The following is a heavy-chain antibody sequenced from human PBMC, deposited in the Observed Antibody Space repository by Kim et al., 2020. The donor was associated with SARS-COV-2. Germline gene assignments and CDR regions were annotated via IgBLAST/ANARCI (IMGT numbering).Heavy chain of an antibody. CDR2: T. J-gene: IGHJ4*02. Sequence: TEYEDSVKGRCTVSRDNSKNRRYLQMNSRRAEDTGVYYCGDEHGAGSQDTYWGEGTLVTVSS. D-gene: IGHD3-10*01. V-gene: IGHV3-23*05. CDR3: GDEHGAGSQDTY.